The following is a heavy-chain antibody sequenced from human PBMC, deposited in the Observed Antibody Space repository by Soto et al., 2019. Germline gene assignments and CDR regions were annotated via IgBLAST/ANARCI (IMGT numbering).Heavy chain of an antibody. CDR2: IHHSAST. CDR3: ARNGGHYYDSTPAVYFDY. D-gene: IGHD3-22*01. V-gene: IGHV4-4*02. CDR1: GASITSSHW. Sequence: SETLSLTCTGAAVSGASITSSHWWSWARQPPGKGLEWIGEIHHSASTNYNPSLKSRVTLSVDKYKNQFYPKTRSVTAADTALSYCARNGGHYYDSTPAVYFDYWGERTLV. J-gene: IGHJ4*02.